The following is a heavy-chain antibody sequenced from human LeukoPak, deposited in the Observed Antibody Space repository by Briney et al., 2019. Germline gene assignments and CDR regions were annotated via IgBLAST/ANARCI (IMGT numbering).Heavy chain of an antibody. D-gene: IGHD2-21*01. CDR3: ARVRGIYCGGDCYPFDY. CDR2: ISGSGGST. CDR1: GFTFSSYA. Sequence: GGSLRLSCAASGFTFSSYAMSWVRQAPGKGLEWVSAISGSGGSTYYADSVKGRFTISRDNAKNSLYLQMNSLRAEDTAVYYCARVRGIYCGGDCYPFDYWGQGTLVTVSS. V-gene: IGHV3-23*01. J-gene: IGHJ4*02.